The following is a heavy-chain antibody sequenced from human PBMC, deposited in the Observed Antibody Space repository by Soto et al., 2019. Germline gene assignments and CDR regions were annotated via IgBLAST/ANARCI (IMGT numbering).Heavy chain of an antibody. CDR1: GYTFTGYY. V-gene: IGHV1-2*04. D-gene: IGHD1-26*01. J-gene: IGHJ6*02. CDR3: ARDKRRYSRSNNREYYYXXXXV. CDR2: INPNSGGT. Sequence: ASVKVSCKASGYTFTGYYMHWVRQAPGQGLEWMGWINPNSGGTNYAQKFQGWVTMTRDTSISTAYIELSRQRSEDTAGYYGARDKRRYSRSNNREYYYXXXXVWGQGTTVTVSS.